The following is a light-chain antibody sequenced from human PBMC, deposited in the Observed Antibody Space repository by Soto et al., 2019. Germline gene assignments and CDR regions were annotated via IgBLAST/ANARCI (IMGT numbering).Light chain of an antibody. V-gene: IGLV2-11*01. CDR2: DVN. CDR3: CSFAGSYTL. J-gene: IGLJ2*01. Sequence: QSALTQPPSASGSPGQSVTISCTGTSSDVGGYNYVSWYQQYPGKVPKLIIYDVNQRPSGVPDRFSASKSDNTASLTISGLQAEDEADYYCCSFAGSYTLFGGGTKVTVL. CDR1: SSDVGGYNY.